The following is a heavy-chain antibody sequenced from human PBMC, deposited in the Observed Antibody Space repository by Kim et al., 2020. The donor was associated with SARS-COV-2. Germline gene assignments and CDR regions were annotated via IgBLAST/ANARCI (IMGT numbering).Heavy chain of an antibody. CDR1: GGSFSGYY. CDR3: ARQYYYDSSGYYWYYGMDV. J-gene: IGHJ6*02. D-gene: IGHD3-22*01. V-gene: IGHV4-34*01. Sequence: SETLSLTCAVYGGSFSGYYWSWIRQPPGKGLEWIGEINHSGSTNYNPSLKSRVTISVDTSKNQFSLKLSSVTAADTAVYYCARQYYYDSSGYYWYYGMDVWGQGTTVTVSS. CDR2: INHSGST.